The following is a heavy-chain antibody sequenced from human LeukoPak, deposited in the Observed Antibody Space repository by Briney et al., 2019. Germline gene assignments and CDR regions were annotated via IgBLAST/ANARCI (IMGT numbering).Heavy chain of an antibody. Sequence: KTSETLSLTCTVSGGSISSSSYYWGWIRQPPGKGLEWIGSIYYSGSTYYNPSLKSRVTISVDTSKNQFSLKLSSVTAADTAVYYCARRGYDSSGYYRNYWSQGTLVTVSS. CDR2: IYYSGST. J-gene: IGHJ4*02. D-gene: IGHD3-22*01. V-gene: IGHV4-39*01. CDR1: GGSISSSSYY. CDR3: ARRGYDSSGYYRNY.